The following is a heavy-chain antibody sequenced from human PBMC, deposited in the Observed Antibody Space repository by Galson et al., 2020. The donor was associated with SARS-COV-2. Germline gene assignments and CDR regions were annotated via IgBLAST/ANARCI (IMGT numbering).Heavy chain of an antibody. V-gene: IGHV3-30-3*01. CDR1: GFTFNTYP. CDR3: AKGALLTGTYWLDY. CDR2: ISHTGIDK. Sequence: GGSLRLSCEASGFTFNTYPMLWVRQSPGKGLEWVAVISHTGIDKYYADSVKGRFTISRDNTDNTLYLQMSSLRPEDTAIYFCAKGALLTGTYWLDYWGQGTPVTVSS. D-gene: IGHD1-20*01. J-gene: IGHJ4*02.